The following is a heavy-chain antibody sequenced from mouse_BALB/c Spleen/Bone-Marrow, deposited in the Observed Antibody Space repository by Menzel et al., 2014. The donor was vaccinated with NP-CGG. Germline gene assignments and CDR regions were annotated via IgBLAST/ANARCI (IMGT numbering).Heavy chain of an antibody. CDR3: ARDYGNYVRFAY. D-gene: IGHD2-1*01. Sequence: EVKLVESGGGLVQPGGSLRLSCATSGFTFTDYYMSWVRQPPGKALEWLGFIRNKANGYTTEYSASVKGRLTISRDNSQSILYLQMNTLRAVDSATYYCARDYGNYVRFAYWGQGTLVTVSA. CDR1: GFTFTDYY. V-gene: IGHV7-3*02. J-gene: IGHJ3*01. CDR2: IRNKANGYTT.